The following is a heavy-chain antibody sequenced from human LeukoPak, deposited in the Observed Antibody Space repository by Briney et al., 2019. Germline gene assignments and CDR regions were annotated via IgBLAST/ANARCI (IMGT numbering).Heavy chain of an antibody. Sequence: GGSLRLSCAASGFTFSNYNMFWARQAPGKGLEWVSNITSSSNTVHYADSVKGRFTLSRDNAKSPLYLQMNSLRAEDTAIYYCARLLSGWYLADYWGQGTLVTVSS. CDR1: GFTFSNYN. CDR2: ITSSSNTV. J-gene: IGHJ4*02. CDR3: ARLLSGWYLADY. D-gene: IGHD6-19*01. V-gene: IGHV3-48*01.